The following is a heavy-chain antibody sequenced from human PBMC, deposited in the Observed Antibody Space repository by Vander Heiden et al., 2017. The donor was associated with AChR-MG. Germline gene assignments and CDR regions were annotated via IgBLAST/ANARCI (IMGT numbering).Heavy chain of an antibody. D-gene: IGHD2-21*02. V-gene: IGHV1-69*06. CDR2: IIPIFGTA. Sequence: QVQLVQSGAEVKKPGSSVKVSCKASGGTLSSSAISWVRQAPGQGLEWMGGIIPIFGTANYAQKFQGRVTITADKSTSTAYMELSSLRSEDTAVYYCARDGFLAYCGGDCYYDAFDIWGQGTMVTVSS. J-gene: IGHJ3*02. CDR3: ARDGFLAYCGGDCYYDAFDI. CDR1: GGTLSSSA.